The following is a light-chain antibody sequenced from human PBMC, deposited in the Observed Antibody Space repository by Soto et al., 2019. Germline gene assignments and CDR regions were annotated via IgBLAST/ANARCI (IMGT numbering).Light chain of an antibody. Sequence: SYELTQPSSVSVSPGQTARITCSGDVLAKKYARWFQQKPGQAPVLVIYKDSERPSGIPERFSGSSSGTTVTLTISGAQVEDGANYYCYWGAENVVFGGGTKLTLL. CDR2: KDS. CDR1: VLAKKY. CDR3: YWGAENVV. J-gene: IGLJ2*01. V-gene: IGLV3-27*01.